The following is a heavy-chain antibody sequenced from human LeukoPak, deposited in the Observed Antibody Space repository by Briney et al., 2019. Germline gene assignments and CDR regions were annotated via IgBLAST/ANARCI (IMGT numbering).Heavy chain of an antibody. CDR3: AGTINYFDSSGYYY. CDR2: IYYSGST. J-gene: IGHJ4*02. D-gene: IGHD3-22*01. Sequence: PSETLSLTCTVSGGSISSSSYYWGWIRQPPGKGLEWIGSIYYSGSTYYNPSLKSRVTISVDTSKNQFSLKLSSVTAADTAVYYCAGTINYFDSSGYYYWGQGTLVTVSS. V-gene: IGHV4-39*07. CDR1: GGSISSSSYY.